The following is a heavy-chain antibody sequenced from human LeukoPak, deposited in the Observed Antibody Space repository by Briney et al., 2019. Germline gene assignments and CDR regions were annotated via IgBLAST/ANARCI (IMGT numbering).Heavy chain of an antibody. J-gene: IGHJ3*02. V-gene: IGHV3-30*02. CDR1: GFTFSSYG. CDR2: IRYDGSHK. CDR3: AKGRYYYGSGPPGDDAFDI. Sequence: PGGSLRLSCAASGFTFSSYGMHWVRQAPGKGLEWVAFIRYDGSHKYYADSVKGRLTISRDNSKNTLYLQMNSLSAEDTAVYYCAKGRYYYGSGPPGDDAFDIWGQGTMVTVSS. D-gene: IGHD3-10*01.